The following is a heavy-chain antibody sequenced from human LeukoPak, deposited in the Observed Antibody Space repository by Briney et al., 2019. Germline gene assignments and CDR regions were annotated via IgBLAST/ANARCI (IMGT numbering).Heavy chain of an antibody. CDR3: ARAYLNDY. CDR1: GXTXSSYX. D-gene: IGHD2/OR15-2a*01. Sequence: SGXTXSSYXXXXXRXAPGXXLEGVAAISGSGGSTYYADSVKGRFTISRDNSKNTLYLQMNSLRAEDTAVYYCARAYLNDYWGQGTLVTVSS. V-gene: IGHV3-23*01. CDR2: ISGSGGST. J-gene: IGHJ4*02.